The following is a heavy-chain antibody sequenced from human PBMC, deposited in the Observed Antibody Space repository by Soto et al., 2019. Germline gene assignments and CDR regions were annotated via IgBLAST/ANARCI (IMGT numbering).Heavy chain of an antibody. D-gene: IGHD2-2*01. Sequence: PSETLSLTCTVSGGSISSSSWSWIRQPPGRGLEWIGYIYNNGRTDYNPSLKSRVTISVDTSKNHFSLKLSSVTPADTAVYYCARARFCTSTSCYHYFDFRGQGTLVTVS. CDR2: IYNNGRT. CDR3: ARARFCTSTSCYHYFDF. CDR1: GGSISSSS. J-gene: IGHJ4*02. V-gene: IGHV4-59*01.